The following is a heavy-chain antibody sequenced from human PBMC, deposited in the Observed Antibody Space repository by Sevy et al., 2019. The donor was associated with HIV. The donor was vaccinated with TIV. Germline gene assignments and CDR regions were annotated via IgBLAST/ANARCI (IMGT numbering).Heavy chain of an antibody. J-gene: IGHJ4*02. D-gene: IGHD2-15*01. V-gene: IGHV1-24*01. CDR3: ATTRECYQGKSGYFDY. CDR1: GYTLTQLF. Sequence: ASVKVSCKVSGYTLTQLFMHWVRHAPGKGLEWMGSFDHEDGERIYAQKFQGRITMTEDTSTDTAYMDLSSLKSDDTAVYYCATTRECYQGKSGYFDYWGQGALVTVSS. CDR2: FDHEDGER.